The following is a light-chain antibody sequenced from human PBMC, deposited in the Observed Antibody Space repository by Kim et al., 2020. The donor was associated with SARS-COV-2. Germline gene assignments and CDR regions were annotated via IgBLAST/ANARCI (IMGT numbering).Light chain of an antibody. V-gene: IGKV1D-12*01. Sequence: SASVGDRVTITCRASQDISSWLGWYQQKPGKAPKVLIYEASNLQSGVPSRFSGSGSWTDFTLTINSLQPEYFATYDCQQTHSFPLTFGGGTKLEIK. CDR1: QDISSW. CDR3: QQTHSFPLT. J-gene: IGKJ4*01. CDR2: EAS.